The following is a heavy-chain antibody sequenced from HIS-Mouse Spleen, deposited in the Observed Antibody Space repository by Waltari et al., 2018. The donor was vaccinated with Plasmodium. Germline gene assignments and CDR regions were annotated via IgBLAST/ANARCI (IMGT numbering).Heavy chain of an antibody. CDR2: IKQDGSEK. Sequence: EVQLVESGGGLVQRGGALRLSWAASGFTFSSYWLSWVRQAPGKGLEWVANIKQDGSEKYYVDSVKGRFTISRDNAKNSLYLQMNSLRAEDTAVYYCASSWYWYFDLWGRGTLVTVSS. V-gene: IGHV3-7*01. D-gene: IGHD6-13*01. CDR3: ASSWYWYFDL. J-gene: IGHJ2*01. CDR1: GFTFSSYW.